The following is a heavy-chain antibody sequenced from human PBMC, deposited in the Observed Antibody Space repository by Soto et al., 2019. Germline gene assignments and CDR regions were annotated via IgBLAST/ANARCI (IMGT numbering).Heavy chain of an antibody. CDR1: GGTFSSYA. CDR2: IIPIFGTA. CDR3: ARGVVYCSSTSCPPGGDYYYGMDV. Sequence: ASVKVSCKASGGTFSSYAISWVRQAPGQGLGWMGGIIPIFGTANYAQKFQGRVTITADESTSTAYMELSSLRSEDTAVYYCARGVVYCSSTSCPPGGDYYYGMDVWGQGTTVTVSS. D-gene: IGHD2-2*01. V-gene: IGHV1-69*13. J-gene: IGHJ6*02.